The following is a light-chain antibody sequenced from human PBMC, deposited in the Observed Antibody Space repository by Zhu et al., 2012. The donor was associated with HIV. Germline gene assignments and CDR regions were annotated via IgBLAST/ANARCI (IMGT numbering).Light chain of an antibody. CDR3: QRYGSSPR. CDR2: EAS. J-gene: IGKJ2*03. Sequence: QAPRLLIHEASNRAPGIPDRFSGSGSGTDFTLTISRLEPEDFALYYCQRYGSSPRFGQGTKLEIK. V-gene: IGKV3-20*01.